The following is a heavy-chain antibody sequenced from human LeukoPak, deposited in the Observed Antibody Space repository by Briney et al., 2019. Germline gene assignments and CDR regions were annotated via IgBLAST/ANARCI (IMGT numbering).Heavy chain of an antibody. J-gene: IGHJ4*02. V-gene: IGHV3-23*01. CDR2: ISGSGGST. CDR3: ANGFLAVAFVY. CDR1: GFTFSSYG. Sequence: GGSLRLSCAASGFTFSSYGMHWVRQAPGKGLEWVSAISGSGGSTYYADSVKGRFTISRDNSKNTLYLQMNSLRAEDTAVYYCANGFLAVAFVYWGQGTLVTVSS. D-gene: IGHD6-19*01.